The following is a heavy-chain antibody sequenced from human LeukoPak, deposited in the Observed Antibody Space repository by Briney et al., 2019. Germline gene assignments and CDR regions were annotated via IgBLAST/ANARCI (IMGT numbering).Heavy chain of an antibody. Sequence: KPSQTLSLTCAISGDSVSSNSAAWNWFRQSPSRGLEWLARTYYRSKWYNDYAVSVKSRITINPDTSKNQFSLQLDSVTPEDTAVYYCCHSLSGRTGAFDIWGRGTVVTVSS. J-gene: IGHJ3*02. V-gene: IGHV6-1*01. D-gene: IGHD2-21*01. CDR2: TYYRSKWYN. CDR3: CHSLSGRTGAFDI. CDR1: GDSVSSNSAA.